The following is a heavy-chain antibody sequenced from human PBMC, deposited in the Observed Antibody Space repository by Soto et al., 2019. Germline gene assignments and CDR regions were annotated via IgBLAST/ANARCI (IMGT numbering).Heavy chain of an antibody. CDR2: IGGRGNSA. Sequence: PAASLSLSCAASGFLFTNDSMNWVRQAPGKGLEWVSVIGGRGNSAYYADSVQGRFTISRDNSKNTLSLQMSSLTADDTAIYYCVREGRGSFDFWGRGTMVTISS. V-gene: IGHV3-23*01. CDR3: VREGRGSFDF. D-gene: IGHD5-12*01. J-gene: IGHJ3*01. CDR1: GFLFTNDS.